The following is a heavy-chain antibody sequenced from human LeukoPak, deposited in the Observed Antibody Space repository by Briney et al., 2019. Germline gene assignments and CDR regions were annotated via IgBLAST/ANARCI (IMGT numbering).Heavy chain of an antibody. CDR1: GDSISSSSYY. CDR2: IYYSGST. J-gene: IGHJ4*02. Sequence: PSETLSLTCTVSGDSISSSSYYWCWIRQRPGKGLEWIGSIYYSGSTYYNPSLKSRVTISVDTSKNQFSLKLSSVTAADTAVYYCTRQLWFDYWGQGTLVTVSS. V-gene: IGHV4-39*01. CDR3: TRQLWFDY. D-gene: IGHD5-18*01.